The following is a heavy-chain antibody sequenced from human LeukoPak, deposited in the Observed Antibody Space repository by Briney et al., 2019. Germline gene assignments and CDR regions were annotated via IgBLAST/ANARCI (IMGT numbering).Heavy chain of an antibody. D-gene: IGHD6-19*01. CDR2: ISGSGGST. V-gene: IGHV3-23*01. Sequence: GGSLRLSCAASGFTFSSYAMSWVRQAPGKGLEWVSAISGSGGSTYYADSVKGRYTISRDNSKNTLYLQMNSLRAEDTAVYYCAKDLRYSSGWGTCDYWGQGTLVTVSS. CDR3: AKDLRYSSGWGTCDY. CDR1: GFTFSSYA. J-gene: IGHJ4*02.